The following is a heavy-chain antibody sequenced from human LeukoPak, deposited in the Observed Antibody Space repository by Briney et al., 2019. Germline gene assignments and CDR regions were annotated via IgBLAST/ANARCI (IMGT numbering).Heavy chain of an antibody. CDR2: ISAYNGNT. Sequence: GASVKVSCKASGYRFTSYGITWVRQAPGQGLEWMGWISAYNGNTNYAQKVQGRVTLTTDTSTSTAYMEFSSLRSDDTSVYYCAREGYCSGGICYSTMNWFDPWGQGTLVTVSS. CDR3: AREGYCSGGICYSTMNWFDP. V-gene: IGHV1-18*01. D-gene: IGHD2-15*01. J-gene: IGHJ5*02. CDR1: GYRFTSYG.